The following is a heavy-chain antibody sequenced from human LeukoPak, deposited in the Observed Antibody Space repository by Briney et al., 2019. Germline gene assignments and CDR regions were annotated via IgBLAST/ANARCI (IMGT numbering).Heavy chain of an antibody. CDR3: AKGYNCSSTSCLYYYMDV. D-gene: IGHD2-2*01. Sequence: PGGSLRLSCAASGFTFSSYAMSWVRQAPGKGLEWVSAISGSGGSTYYADSVKVRFTISRDNSKNTLYLQMNSLRAEDTAVYYCAKGYNCSSTSCLYYYMDVWGKGTTVTVSS. J-gene: IGHJ6*03. CDR2: ISGSGGST. V-gene: IGHV3-23*01. CDR1: GFTFSSYA.